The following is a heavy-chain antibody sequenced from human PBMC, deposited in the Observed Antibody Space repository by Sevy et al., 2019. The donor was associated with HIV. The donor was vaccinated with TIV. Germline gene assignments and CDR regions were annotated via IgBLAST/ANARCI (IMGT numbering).Heavy chain of an antibody. CDR1: GFTFSSYA. CDR2: ISYDGSNK. D-gene: IGHD3-22*01. V-gene: IGHV3-30-3*01. CDR3: ARGQLKTQGSGPYYYDGSGYQGGY. Sequence: GGSLRLSCAASGFTFSSYAMHWVRQAPGKGLEWVAVISYDGSNKYYADSVKGRFTISRDNSKNTLYLQMNSLRAEDTAVYYCARGQLKTQGSGPYYYDGSGYQGGYWVQGTLVTVSS. J-gene: IGHJ4*02.